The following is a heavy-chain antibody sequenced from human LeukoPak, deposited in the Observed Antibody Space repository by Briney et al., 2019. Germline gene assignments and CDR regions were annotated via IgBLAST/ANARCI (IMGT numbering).Heavy chain of an antibody. Sequence: GGSLRLSCVASGFNFGGYGMHWVRQAPGKGLEWVAFIRYDGSNKYYADSVKGRFTISRDNSKNTLYLQMNSLRAEDTAVYYCAILTGSPNHLKLDDNWGQGTLVTVSS. J-gene: IGHJ4*02. CDR1: GFNFGGYG. D-gene: IGHD3-9*01. CDR2: IRYDGSNK. CDR3: AILTGSPNHLKLDDN. V-gene: IGHV3-30*02.